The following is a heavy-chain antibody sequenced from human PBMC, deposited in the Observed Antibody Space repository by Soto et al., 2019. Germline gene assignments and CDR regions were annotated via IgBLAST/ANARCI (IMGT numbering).Heavy chain of an antibody. CDR1: GFTFSSYA. J-gene: IGHJ4*02. Sequence: PGGSLRLSCAASGFTFSSYAMHWVRQAPGKGLEWVAVISYDGSNKYYADSVKGRFTISRDNSKNTLYLQMNSLRAEDTAVYYCAREANKVVVAAMFDYWGQGTLVTVSS. V-gene: IGHV3-30-3*01. CDR2: ISYDGSNK. CDR3: AREANKVVVAAMFDY. D-gene: IGHD2-15*01.